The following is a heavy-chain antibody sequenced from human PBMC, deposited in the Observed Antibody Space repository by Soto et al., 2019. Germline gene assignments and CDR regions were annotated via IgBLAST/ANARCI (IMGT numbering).Heavy chain of an antibody. CDR1: GFALSSFD. CDR3: VRDHSGLKDFDY. V-gene: IGHV3-48*03. D-gene: IGHD1-1*01. J-gene: IGHJ4*02. Sequence: GGSLRLSCAASGFALSSFDMDWVRQAPGNGLECVSYINMDGGSTHYAESVKGRFTISRDNGRNSLSLQMDSLRVEDTAVYYCVRDHSGLKDFDYWGQGTLVTVSS. CDR2: INMDGGST.